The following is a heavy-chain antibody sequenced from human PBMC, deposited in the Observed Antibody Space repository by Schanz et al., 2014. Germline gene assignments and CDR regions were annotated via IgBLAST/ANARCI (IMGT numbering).Heavy chain of an antibody. V-gene: IGHV1-18*01. CDR2: ISPYNGNT. D-gene: IGHD3-9*01. J-gene: IGHJ6*02. Sequence: QVHLVQSGAEVKKPGASVKVSCKASGYNITSNDVTWVRQAPGQGLEWMGWISPYNGNTNYAQKLQGRVTMTTDTSTSTAYMELRSLRSDDTAVYYCARVQDDILTGSEYYYGMDVWGQGTTVTVSS. CDR3: ARVQDDILTGSEYYYGMDV. CDR1: GYNITSND.